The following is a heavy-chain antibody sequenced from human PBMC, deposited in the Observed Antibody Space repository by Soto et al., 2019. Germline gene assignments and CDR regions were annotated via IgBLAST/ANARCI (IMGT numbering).Heavy chain of an antibody. D-gene: IGHD3-9*01. CDR3: ARISAHYDILTGYYYYYGMDV. Sequence: GESLKISCKGSGYSFTSYWISWVRQVPGKGLEWMGRIDPSDSYTNYSPSFQGHVTISADKSISTAYLQWSSLKASDTAMYYCARISAHYDILTGYYYYYGMDVWGQGTTVTVS. J-gene: IGHJ6*02. V-gene: IGHV5-10-1*01. CDR2: IDPSDSYT. CDR1: GYSFTSYW.